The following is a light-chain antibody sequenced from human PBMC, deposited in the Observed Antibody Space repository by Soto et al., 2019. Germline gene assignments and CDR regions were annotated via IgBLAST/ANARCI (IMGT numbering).Light chain of an antibody. V-gene: IGKV4-1*01. CDR3: QQYYSTPRT. CDR1: QSVLYSSNNMNY. Sequence: DIVMTQSPDSLAVSLGERATINCKSSQSVLYSSNNMNYLAWYQQKPGQPPKLLIYWASTRESGVPDRFSGSGSETDFTLTISSLQAEDVAVYYCQQYYSTPRTFGQGTKVEIK. J-gene: IGKJ1*01. CDR2: WAS.